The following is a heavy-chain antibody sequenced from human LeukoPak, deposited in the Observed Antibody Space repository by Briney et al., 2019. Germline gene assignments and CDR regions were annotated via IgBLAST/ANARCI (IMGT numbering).Heavy chain of an antibody. CDR1: GFTFSSYG. D-gene: IGHD6-13*01. CDR2: ISYDGSNK. V-gene: IGHV3-30*18. CDR3: AKASSSWYGLDY. J-gene: IGHJ4*02. Sequence: PGGSLRLSCAASGFTFSSYGMHWVRQAPGKGLEWVAVISYDGSNKYYADSVKGRFTTSRDNSKNTLYLQMNSLRAEDTAVYYCAKASSSWYGLDYWGQGTLVTVSS.